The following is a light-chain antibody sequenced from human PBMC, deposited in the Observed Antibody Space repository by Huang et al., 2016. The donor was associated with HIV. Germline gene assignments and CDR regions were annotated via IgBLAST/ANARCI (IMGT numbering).Light chain of an antibody. Sequence: DIVMTQSPLSLPVTPGEPSSISCRSSQSLLQCNGYNYLAWYLQKPGQSPRLLIYLGSNRASGVPDRFSGRGSGTAFTLKISRVEAEDVGVYYCMQPLLTPLTFGGGTKVEIK. J-gene: IGKJ4*01. CDR2: LGS. V-gene: IGKV2-28*01. CDR1: QSLLQCNGYNY. CDR3: MQPLLTPLT.